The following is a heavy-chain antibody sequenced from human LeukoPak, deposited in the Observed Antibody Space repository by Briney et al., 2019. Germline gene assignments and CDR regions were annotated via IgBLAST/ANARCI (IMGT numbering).Heavy chain of an antibody. CDR2: IQFDGSDE. CDR1: GFTFSNYA. CDR3: AEDQKLQPFHY. D-gene: IGHD2-15*01. Sequence: GGSLRLSCAASGFTFSNYAMNWVRQAPGKGLEWVAFIQFDGSDEFYADSVKGRFTISRDNSKNTLYLQMNSLRTEDTSVYYCAEDQKLQPFHYWGQGTLVTVSS. J-gene: IGHJ4*02. V-gene: IGHV3-30*02.